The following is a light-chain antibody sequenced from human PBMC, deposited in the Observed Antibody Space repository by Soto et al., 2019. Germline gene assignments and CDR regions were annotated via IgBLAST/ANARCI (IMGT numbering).Light chain of an antibody. Sequence: EIVLTQSPGTLSLSPGDRATLSCRASQSLSVSYIAWYQQKPGQAPRLLIYGASTRATGIPARFSGSGSGTEFTLTISSLQSEDFAVYYCQQYNNWPSWTFGQGTKVDI. V-gene: IGKV3-15*01. J-gene: IGKJ1*01. CDR3: QQYNNWPSWT. CDR2: GAS. CDR1: QSLSVS.